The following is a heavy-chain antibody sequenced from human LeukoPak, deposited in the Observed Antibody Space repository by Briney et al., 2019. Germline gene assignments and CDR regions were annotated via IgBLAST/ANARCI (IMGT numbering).Heavy chain of an antibody. CDR2: ISSSSSYI. Sequence: GGSLRLSCAASGFTFSSYSMNWVRQAPGKGLEWVSSISSSSSYIYYADSVKGRFTISRDNAKNSLYLQMNRLRAEDTAIYYCARLGNGNIDYWGQGTLVTVPS. CDR3: ARLGNGNIDY. CDR1: GFTFSSYS. V-gene: IGHV3-21*01. J-gene: IGHJ4*02. D-gene: IGHD4-23*01.